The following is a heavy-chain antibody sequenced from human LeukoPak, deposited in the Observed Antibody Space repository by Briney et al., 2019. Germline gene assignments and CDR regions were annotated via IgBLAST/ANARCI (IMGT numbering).Heavy chain of an antibody. CDR3: ARDEIPSGT. D-gene: IGHD6-25*01. CDR2: ISYDGSNK. V-gene: IGHV3-30*03. CDR1: GFTFSSYG. J-gene: IGHJ3*01. Sequence: GGSLRLSCAASGFTFSSYGMHWVRQAPGKGLEWVAVISYDGSNKYYADSVKGRFTISRDNSKNTLYLQMNSLRVEDTGIYYCARDEIPSGTWGQGTMVIVSS.